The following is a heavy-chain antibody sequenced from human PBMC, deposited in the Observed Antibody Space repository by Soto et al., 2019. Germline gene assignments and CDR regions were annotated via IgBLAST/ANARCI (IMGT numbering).Heavy chain of an antibody. CDR1: TSTSYF. Sequence: TSTSYFWAWIRQAPGKGLEWVSYISSSSSYTNYADSVKGRFTMSRDKAKNSVYLQMNSLKVEDTAVYYCVRDEDKVSPGQHMIHADYWGQGTLVTVS. V-gene: IGHV3-11*06. D-gene: IGHD5-12*01. CDR2: ISSSSSYT. CDR3: VRDEDKVSPGQHMIHADY. J-gene: IGHJ4*02.